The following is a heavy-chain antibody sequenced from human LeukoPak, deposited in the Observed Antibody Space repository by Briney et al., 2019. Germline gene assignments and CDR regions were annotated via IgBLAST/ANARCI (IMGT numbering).Heavy chain of an antibody. J-gene: IGHJ5*02. V-gene: IGHV1-8*01. CDR2: MNPNSGNT. CDR3: ARDEGIVVVPAAIRGEYNWFDP. CDR1: GYIFTSYD. Sequence: ASVKVSCKASGYIFTSYDINWVRQATGQGLEWMGWMNPNSGNTGYAQKFQGRVTMTRNTSISTAYMELSSLRSEDTAVYYCARDEGIVVVPAAIRGEYNWFDPWGQGTLVTVSS. D-gene: IGHD2-2*02.